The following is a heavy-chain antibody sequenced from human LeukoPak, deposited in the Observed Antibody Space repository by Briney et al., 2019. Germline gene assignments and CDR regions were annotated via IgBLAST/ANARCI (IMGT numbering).Heavy chain of an antibody. J-gene: IGHJ5*02. Sequence: SETLSLTCTVSGGSISSYYWSWIRQPPGKGLEWIGYIYYSRSTNYNPSLKSRVTISVDTSKNQFSLKLSSVTAADTAVYYCASYEQPSDYRSGWHYWFDPWGQGTLVTVSS. CDR3: ASYEQPSDYRSGWHYWFDP. CDR1: GGSISSYY. V-gene: IGHV4-59*08. D-gene: IGHD6-19*01. CDR2: IYYSRST.